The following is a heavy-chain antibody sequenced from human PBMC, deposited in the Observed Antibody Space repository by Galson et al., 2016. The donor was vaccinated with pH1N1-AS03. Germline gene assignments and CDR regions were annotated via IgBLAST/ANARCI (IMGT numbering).Heavy chain of an antibody. CDR3: ARRYYFDY. J-gene: IGHJ4*02. D-gene: IGHD3-16*02. CDR2: IDPSGGPT. Sequence: SVKVSGKASGYTLTRYYMHWVRQAPGQGLEWMGIIDPSGGPTTYAPKFQGRITITTDTSTSTVYMELVSLRSEDTAVYYCARRYYFDYWGQGTLVTVSS. V-gene: IGHV1-46*01. CDR1: GYTLTRYY.